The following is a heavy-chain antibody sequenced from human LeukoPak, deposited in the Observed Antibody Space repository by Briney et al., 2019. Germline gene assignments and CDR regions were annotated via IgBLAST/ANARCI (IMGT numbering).Heavy chain of an antibody. CDR3: NRAPIVVVVAAKEENAFDI. J-gene: IGHJ3*02. CDR1: GFTFSGSA. Sequence: GGSLSLSCAASGFTFSGSAMHWVRQASRKGLEWVGRIRSKANSYATAYAASVKGRFTISRDDSKNTAYPQMNSLKTEDTAVYYCNRAPIVVVVAAKEENAFDIWGQGTMVTVSS. CDR2: IRSKANSYAT. D-gene: IGHD2-15*01. V-gene: IGHV3-73*01.